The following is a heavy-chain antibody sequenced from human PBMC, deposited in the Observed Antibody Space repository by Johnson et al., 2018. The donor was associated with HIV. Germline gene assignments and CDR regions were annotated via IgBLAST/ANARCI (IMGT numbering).Heavy chain of an antibody. CDR3: ARVRGGRENAFDI. V-gene: IGHV3-23*04. D-gene: IGHD1-26*01. CDR1: GFTFSSYA. Sequence: VQLVESGGGLVQPGGSLRLSCAASGFTFSSYAMSWVRQAPGKGLEWVSAISGSGGSTYYADSVTGRFTISRDNSKNTLYLQMNSPRVEETALYYCARVRGGRENAFDIWGQGTMVTVSS. J-gene: IGHJ3*02. CDR2: ISGSGGST.